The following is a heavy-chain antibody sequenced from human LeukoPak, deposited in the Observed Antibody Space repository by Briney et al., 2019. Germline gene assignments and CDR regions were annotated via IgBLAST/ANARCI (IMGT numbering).Heavy chain of an antibody. D-gene: IGHD5-12*01. V-gene: IGHV4-39*07. CDR1: GGSISSSDYY. J-gene: IGHJ4*02. CDR3: ARDQDGHDSY. Sequence: SETLSLTCTVSGGSISSSDYYWAWIRQSPGKGLEWIGTIYYSGNTYYNPSLKSRVAISIDTSKNQFSLKLSSVTAADTAVYYCARDQDGHDSYWGQGTLVTVSS. CDR2: IYYSGNT.